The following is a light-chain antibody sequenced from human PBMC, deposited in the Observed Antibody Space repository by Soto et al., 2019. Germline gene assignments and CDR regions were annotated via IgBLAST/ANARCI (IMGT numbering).Light chain of an antibody. Sequence: QSVLTQPPSASGTPGQRVTISCSGSSANIGSNYLYWYQQLPGTAPKLLIYRNNQRPSGFPARFSGSKSGTSASLAISGLRSEDEADYYCAAWDDSLSGWVFGGGTKVTVL. CDR2: RNN. CDR3: AAWDDSLSGWV. J-gene: IGLJ3*02. CDR1: SANIGSNY. V-gene: IGLV1-47*01.